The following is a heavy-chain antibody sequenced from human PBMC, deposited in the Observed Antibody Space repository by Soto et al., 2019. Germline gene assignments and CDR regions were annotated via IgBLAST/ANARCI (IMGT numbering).Heavy chain of an antibody. CDR3: ARDLAKGGGSAGFDY. CDR2: INPNSGGA. Sequence: ASVKVSCKASGYTFTGYYIHWVRQAPGQGLEWMGWINPNSGGAKYPQKFQGRVTMTRDTSISTVYMSLTGLKSDDTAVYFCARDLAKGGGSAGFDYWGQGTLVTVSS. V-gene: IGHV1-2*02. CDR1: GYTFTGYY. J-gene: IGHJ4*02. D-gene: IGHD2-15*01.